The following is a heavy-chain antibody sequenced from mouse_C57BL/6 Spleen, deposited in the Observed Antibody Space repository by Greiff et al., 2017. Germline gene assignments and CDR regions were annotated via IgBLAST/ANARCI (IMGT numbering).Heavy chain of an antibody. D-gene: IGHD1-1*01. CDR3: ARDGHYYGSSYAMDY. Sequence: EVKLVESEGGLVQPGSSMKLSCTASGFTFSDYYMAWVRQVPEKGLEWVANINYDGSSTYYLDSLKSRFIISRDNAKNILYLQMSSLKSEDTATYYCARDGHYYGSSYAMDYWGQGTSVTVSS. V-gene: IGHV5-16*01. CDR2: INYDGSST. CDR1: GFTFSDYY. J-gene: IGHJ4*01.